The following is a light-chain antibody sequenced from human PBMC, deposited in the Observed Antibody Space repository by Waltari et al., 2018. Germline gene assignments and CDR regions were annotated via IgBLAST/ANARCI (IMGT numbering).Light chain of an antibody. CDR3: HQYKNWPPWT. J-gene: IGKJ1*01. CDR1: ENVDTN. Sequence: EIVVTQSPATLSLSPGERATLSCRASENVDTNIAWYQQKPGQPPRLRISGASTRATDIPPRFSGSGSGTEFTLSISSLQSEDFAVYYCHQYKNWPPWTFGQGTKVEIK. V-gene: IGKV3-15*01. CDR2: GAS.